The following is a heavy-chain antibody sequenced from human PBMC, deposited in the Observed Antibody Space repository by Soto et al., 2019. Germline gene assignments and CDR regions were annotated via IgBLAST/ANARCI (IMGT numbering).Heavy chain of an antibody. Sequence: PVGSLKLSCAASGFICSSYDISWVRHAPGKGLEWVSTILVDGRTFYVDSVKGRFTISRDSSQNTVYLQMNSLTAGDTALYYCAKATATGGGGFDICGQGTMVTVSS. CDR1: GFICSSYD. D-gene: IGHD2-8*02. CDR3: AKATATGGGGFDI. V-gene: IGHV3-23*01. J-gene: IGHJ3*02. CDR2: ILVDGRT.